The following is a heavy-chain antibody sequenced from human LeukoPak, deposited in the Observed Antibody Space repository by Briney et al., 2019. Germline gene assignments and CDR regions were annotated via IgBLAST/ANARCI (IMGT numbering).Heavy chain of an antibody. D-gene: IGHD4-17*01. Sequence: PGGSLRLSCAASGFTFNNFGMYWIRQAPGKGLEWVALVRSGGTDKYYADSVKGRFTISRDNSKNMVYLQMNSLRVEDTAVYYCAKDRDDYGDDCWGQGILVTVST. J-gene: IGHJ4*02. V-gene: IGHV3-30*02. CDR3: AKDRDDYGDDC. CDR1: GFTFNNFG. CDR2: VRSGGTDK.